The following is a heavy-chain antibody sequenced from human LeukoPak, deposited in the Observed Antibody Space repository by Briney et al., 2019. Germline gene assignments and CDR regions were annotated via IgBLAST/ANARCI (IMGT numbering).Heavy chain of an antibody. V-gene: IGHV1-2*02. CDR3: ARDRIAPAGSIIDY. CDR2: IDPSSGGT. D-gene: IGHD6-13*01. CDR1: GYTFTGHY. Sequence: GASVKVSCKASGYTFTGHYVLWVRQAPGQGLEWMGWIDPSSGGTNSAQKFQGRVTMARDTSITTVYMELSSLTSDDTAIYFCARDRIAPAGSIIDYWGQGTLVTVSS. J-gene: IGHJ4*02.